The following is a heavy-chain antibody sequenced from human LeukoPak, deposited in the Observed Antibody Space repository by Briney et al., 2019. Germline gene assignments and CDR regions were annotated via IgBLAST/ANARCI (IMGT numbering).Heavy chain of an antibody. CDR1: GFAFSSYA. V-gene: IGHV3-48*02. CDR2: ISSSSKI. J-gene: IGHJ5*02. Sequence: GGSLRLSCTASGFAFSSYAVAWVRQAPGKGLEWLSYISSSSKINYADSVKGRFTISRDNAKNSLYLQMISLRDEDTAVYYCARSANPGVHDFDPWGQGTLVTVSS. D-gene: IGHD6-6*01. CDR3: ARSANPGVHDFDP.